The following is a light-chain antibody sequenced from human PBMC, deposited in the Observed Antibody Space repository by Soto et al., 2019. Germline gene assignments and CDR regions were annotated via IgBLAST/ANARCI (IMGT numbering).Light chain of an antibody. CDR2: AAS. V-gene: IGKV1-39*01. CDR3: QQSYSTPFT. J-gene: IGKJ3*01. Sequence: DIQMTQSPSSLSASVGDRVTITCRASQSISSYLNWYQQKPGKDPKLLIYAASSLQSGVPSRFSGSGSGTDFTLTISSLQPEDFATYYCQQSYSTPFTFGHGTKVDIK. CDR1: QSISSY.